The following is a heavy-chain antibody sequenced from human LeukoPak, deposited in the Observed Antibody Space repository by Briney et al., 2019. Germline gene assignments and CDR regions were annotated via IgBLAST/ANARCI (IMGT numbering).Heavy chain of an antibody. CDR1: GGTFSSYA. Sequence: ASVKVSCKASGGTFSSYAISWVRQAPGQGLEWMGRIIPILGIANYAQKFQGRVTITADKSTSTAYMELSSLRSENTAVYYCARDYYDSSGYSLWGQGTLVTVSS. CDR2: IIPILGIA. J-gene: IGHJ4*02. CDR3: ARDYYDSSGYSL. D-gene: IGHD3-22*01. V-gene: IGHV1-69*04.